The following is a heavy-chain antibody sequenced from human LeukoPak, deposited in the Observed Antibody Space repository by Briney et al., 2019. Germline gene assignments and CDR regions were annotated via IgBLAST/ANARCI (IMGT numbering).Heavy chain of an antibody. CDR1: GFTFSSYA. Sequence: GGSLRLSCAASGFTFSSYAMTWVRQVPGKGLEWVAVIWSDGSIKYYADSVKGRFTISRDNSRNTLYLQMNSLRAEDTAVYYCARGPIAVAGTPSIYQHWGQGTLVTVSS. J-gene: IGHJ1*01. V-gene: IGHV3-33*08. CDR3: ARGPIAVAGTPSIYQH. D-gene: IGHD6-19*01. CDR2: IWSDGSIK.